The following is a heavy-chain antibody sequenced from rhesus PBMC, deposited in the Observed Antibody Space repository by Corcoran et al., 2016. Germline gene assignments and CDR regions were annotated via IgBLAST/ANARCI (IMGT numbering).Heavy chain of an antibody. CDR3: ARASYSSGWSFGYFDL. CDR1: GFTFSSYW. V-gene: IGHV3-54*02. CDR2: ISYYGNKK. Sequence: EVQLVESGGGLAKPGGSLRLSCAASGFTFSSYWMNWVRQAPGKGLEWVAVISYYGNKKYYADSVNDRFTISRDNSKNMLYLQMNNLKLEDTAVYYCARASYSSGWSFGYFDLWGPGTPITISS. J-gene: IGHJ2*01. D-gene: IGHD6S26*01.